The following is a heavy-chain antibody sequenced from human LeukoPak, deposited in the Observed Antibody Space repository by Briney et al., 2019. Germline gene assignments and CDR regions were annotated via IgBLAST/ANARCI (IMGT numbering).Heavy chain of an antibody. Sequence: ASVKVSCKASGYTFTGYYMHWVRQAPGQGLEWMGRINPNSGGTNYAQKFQGRVTMTRDTSISTAYMGLSRLRSDDTAVYYCARDRVRIVATIWNWFGPWGQGTLVTVSS. CDR2: INPNSGGT. CDR3: ARDRVRIVATIWNWFGP. CDR1: GYTFTGYY. D-gene: IGHD5-12*01. V-gene: IGHV1-2*06. J-gene: IGHJ5*02.